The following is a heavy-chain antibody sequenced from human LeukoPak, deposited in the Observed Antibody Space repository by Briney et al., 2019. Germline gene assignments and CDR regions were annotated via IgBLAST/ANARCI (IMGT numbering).Heavy chain of an antibody. D-gene: IGHD6-13*01. Sequence: GGSLGLSRAAPGFPFGSFALSWVGQAQGKGLEGVSAISGSGGSTYYADSVKGRFTISRDNSKNTLYLQMNSLRAEDTAVYYCAKTGTPWYYFDYWGQGTLVTVSS. CDR3: AKTGTPWYYFDY. CDR2: ISGSGGST. J-gene: IGHJ4*02. CDR1: GFPFGSFA. V-gene: IGHV3-23*01.